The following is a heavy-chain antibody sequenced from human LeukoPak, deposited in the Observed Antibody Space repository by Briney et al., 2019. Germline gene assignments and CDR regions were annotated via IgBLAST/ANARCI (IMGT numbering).Heavy chain of an antibody. J-gene: IGHJ6*02. CDR2: IYLGDADT. Sequence: GESRKISGKGSGYSFASYWSAWLRRIPGKGLEWMGIIYLGDADTRYRPSLQGHVTISADKSINTAYRQWNSLKDSHTEMYYCGRHAPHGWGSSHTYGMEVWGQEPRVTVPS. CDR1: GYSFASYW. V-gene: IGHV5-51*01. D-gene: IGHD6-6*01. CDR3: GRHAPHGWGSSHTYGMEV.